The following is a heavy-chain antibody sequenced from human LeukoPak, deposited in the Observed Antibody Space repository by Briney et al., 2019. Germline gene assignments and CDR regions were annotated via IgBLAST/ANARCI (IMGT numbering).Heavy chain of an antibody. CDR2: INHSGST. CDR1: GGSFSGYY. V-gene: IGHV4-34*01. J-gene: IGHJ4*02. D-gene: IGHD6-19*01. Sequence: SETLSLTCAVYGGSFSGYYWSWIRQPPGKGLEWIGEINHSGSTNYNPSLKSRVTISVDTSKNQFSLHLSSVTPGDTAVYYCARDVATTGWYTFDYWGQGTLVTVSA. CDR3: ARDVATTGWYTFDY.